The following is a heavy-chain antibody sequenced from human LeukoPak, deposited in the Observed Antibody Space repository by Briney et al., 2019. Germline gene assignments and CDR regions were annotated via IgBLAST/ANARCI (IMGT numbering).Heavy chain of an antibody. Sequence: EDSVTVSCTASGYTFTNSGLSWVRQAPGQGLEWMGWISADNGKTNYAPTLQGRVTLTTATSTSTAYMELKSLRSDDTAMYYCARDLADSSSSALTSYFDHWGQGTLVTVSS. V-gene: IGHV1-18*01. CDR3: ARDLADSSSSALTSYFDH. D-gene: IGHD6-6*01. J-gene: IGHJ4*02. CDR1: GYTFTNSG. CDR2: ISADNGKT.